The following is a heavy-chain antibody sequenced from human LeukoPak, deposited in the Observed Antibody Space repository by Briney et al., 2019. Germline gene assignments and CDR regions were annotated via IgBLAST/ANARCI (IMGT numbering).Heavy chain of an antibody. CDR1: GGSFSGYY. J-gene: IGHJ5*02. CDR2: INHSGST. Sequence: PSETLSLTCAVYGGSFSGYYWSWIRKPPWKGLEWIGEINHSGSTNYNPSLKSRVTISVDTSKNQFSLKLSSVTAADTAVYYCARGRKYYYGSGSYSWFDPWGQGTLVTVSS. V-gene: IGHV4-34*01. D-gene: IGHD3-10*01. CDR3: ARGRKYYYGSGSYSWFDP.